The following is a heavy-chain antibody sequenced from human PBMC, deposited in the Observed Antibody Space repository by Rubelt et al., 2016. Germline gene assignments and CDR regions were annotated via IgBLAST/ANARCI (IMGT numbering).Heavy chain of an antibody. J-gene: IGHJ4*02. CDR3: SAGVGISDNDY. Sequence: EVHLVESGGGLVQPGGSLRLSCAASGFTVSTNYMSWVRQAPGKGLEWVSVTYSGGSTFYADSVKGRFTISRDNSKNTLYLQMSSLRAEDTAVYYCSAGVGISDNDYWGQGTLVTVSS. V-gene: IGHV3-66*01. CDR2: TYSGGST. CDR1: GFTVSTNY. D-gene: IGHD6-13*01.